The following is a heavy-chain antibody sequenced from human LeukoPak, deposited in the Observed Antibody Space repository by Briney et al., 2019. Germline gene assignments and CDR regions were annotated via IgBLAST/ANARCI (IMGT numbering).Heavy chain of an antibody. CDR1: GYTFTGYY. V-gene: IGHV1-2*02. Sequence: ASVKVSCKASGYTFTGYYMHWVRQAPGQGLEWMGWINPNSGGTNYAQKFQGRVTMTRDTSISTAYMELSRLRSDDTAVYYCAKELSVRNQFDYWGQGTLVTVSS. CDR2: INPNSGGT. CDR3: AKELSVRNQFDY. D-gene: IGHD1-14*01. J-gene: IGHJ4*02.